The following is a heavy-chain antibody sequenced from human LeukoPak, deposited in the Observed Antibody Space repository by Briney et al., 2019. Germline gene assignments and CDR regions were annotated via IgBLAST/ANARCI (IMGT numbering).Heavy chain of an antibody. CDR1: GGSISSYY. CDR2: IYTSETA. D-gene: IGHD6-19*01. Sequence: SETLSLTCTVSGGSISSYYWSWVRQPAGRGREWIGHIYTSETANHNPSLKSRVTMSVDTSKNQFSLKLRSVTAADTAVYYCARGWSYLEYGGQGTLVTISS. CDR3: ARGWSYLEY. J-gene: IGHJ4*02. V-gene: IGHV4-4*07.